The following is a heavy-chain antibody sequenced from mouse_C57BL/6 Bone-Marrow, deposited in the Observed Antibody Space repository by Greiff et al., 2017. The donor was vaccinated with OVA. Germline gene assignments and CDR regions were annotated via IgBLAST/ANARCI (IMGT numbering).Heavy chain of an antibody. CDR2: IYPGNSDT. D-gene: IGHD3-2*02. V-gene: IGHV1-5*01. J-gene: IGHJ3*01. CDR1: GYTFTSYW. Sequence: EVQLQQSGTVLARPGASVKMSCKTSGYTFTSYWMHWVKQRPGQGLEWIWAIYPGNSDTSYNQKFKGKAKLTAVTSASTAYMELSSLTNEDSAVYYCTRKADSSGYIRFAYWGQGTLVTVSA. CDR3: TRKADSSGYIRFAY.